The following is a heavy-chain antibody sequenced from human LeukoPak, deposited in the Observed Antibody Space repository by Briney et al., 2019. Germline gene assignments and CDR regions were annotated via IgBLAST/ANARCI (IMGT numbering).Heavy chain of an antibody. D-gene: IGHD1-1*01. Sequence: PGGSLRLSCAASGFSVSSNYISWVRQAPGKGLEWVSIIYSDGSTFHADSVKGRFTMSRDNSKNTLDLQMNSLRADDTAVYFCARGGTVSPFDNWGQGTLVTVSS. CDR2: IYSDGST. CDR1: GFSVSSNY. J-gene: IGHJ4*02. V-gene: IGHV3-53*01. CDR3: ARGGTVSPFDN.